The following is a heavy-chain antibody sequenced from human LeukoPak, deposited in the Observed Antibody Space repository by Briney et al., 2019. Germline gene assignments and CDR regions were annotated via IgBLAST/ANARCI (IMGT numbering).Heavy chain of an antibody. V-gene: IGHV1-69*13. D-gene: IGHD6-13*01. Sequence: SVKVSCKASGGTFSSYAISWVRQAPGQGLEWMGGIIPIFGTANYAQKFQGRVTITADESTSTAYMELSSLRSEDTAVYYCARGRPTTSIAAAGVNWFDPWGQGTLVTVSS. CDR3: ARGRPTTSIAAAGVNWFDP. CDR2: IIPIFGTA. J-gene: IGHJ5*02. CDR1: GGTFSSYA.